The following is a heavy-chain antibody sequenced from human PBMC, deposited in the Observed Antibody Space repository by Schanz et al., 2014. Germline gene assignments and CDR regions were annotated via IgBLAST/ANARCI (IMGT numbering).Heavy chain of an antibody. CDR1: GLIFSTYT. CDR3: AKHVRSLTGNDY. Sequence: EVQLVESGGGLVRPGGSLRLSCTTSGLIFSTYTLNWVRQAPGKGLEWISYISFSGNTIYYADSVKGRFTISRDNAKNSVFLQMNRLRAEDTAVYYCAKHVRSLTGNDYWGQGTLVTVSS. CDR2: ISFSGNTI. D-gene: IGHD3-9*01. J-gene: IGHJ4*02. V-gene: IGHV3-48*01.